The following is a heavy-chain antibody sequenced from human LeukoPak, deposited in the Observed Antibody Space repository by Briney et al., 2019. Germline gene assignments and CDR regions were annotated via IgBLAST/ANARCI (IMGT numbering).Heavy chain of an antibody. V-gene: IGHV3-30-3*01. D-gene: IGHD3-3*01. CDR1: GFTFSSYA. J-gene: IGHJ5*02. CDR2: ISYDGSNK. CDR3: ARDRHPHYDFWSGPPGSWFDP. Sequence: GGSLRLSCAASGFTFSSYAMHWVRQAPGKGLEWVAVISYDGSNKYYADSVKGRFTISRDNAKNSLYLQMNSLRAEDTAVYYCARDRHPHYDFWSGPPGSWFDPWGQGTLVTVSS.